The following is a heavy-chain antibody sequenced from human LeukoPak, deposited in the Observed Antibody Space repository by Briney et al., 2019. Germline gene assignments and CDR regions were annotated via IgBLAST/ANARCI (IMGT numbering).Heavy chain of an antibody. CDR3: ARDGVLGYCSSTSCYTYPYYYYYMDV. Sequence: GGSLRLSCAASGFTFSSYGMHWVRQAPGKGLEWVAVIWYDGSNKYYADSVKGRFTISRDSSKNTLYLQMNSLRAEDTAVYYCARDGVLGYCSSTSCYTYPYYYYYMDVWGKGTTVTVSS. D-gene: IGHD2-2*02. CDR2: IWYDGSNK. J-gene: IGHJ6*03. V-gene: IGHV3-33*01. CDR1: GFTFSSYG.